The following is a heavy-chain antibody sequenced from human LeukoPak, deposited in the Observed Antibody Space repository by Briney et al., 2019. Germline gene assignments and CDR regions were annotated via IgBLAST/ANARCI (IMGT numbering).Heavy chain of an antibody. CDR3: AHGYYDFWSGYYTDYFDY. J-gene: IGHJ4*02. V-gene: IGHV2-5*01. CDR2: IYWNDDK. Sequence: SGPTLVNPTQTLTLTCTFSGFSLSTSGVGVGLIRQPPGKALEWLALIYWNDDKRYSPSLKSRLTITKDTSRNQVVLTMTNMDPVDTATYYCAHGYYDFWSGYYTDYFDYWGQGTLVTVS. CDR1: GFSLSTSGVG. D-gene: IGHD3-3*01.